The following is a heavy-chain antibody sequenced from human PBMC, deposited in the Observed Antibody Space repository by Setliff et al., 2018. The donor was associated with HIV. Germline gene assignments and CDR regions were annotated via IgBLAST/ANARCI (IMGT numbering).Heavy chain of an antibody. CDR2: ISGSGGTT. Sequence: GGSLRLSCAASGFIVSSNHMSWVRQAPGKGLEWVSVISGSGGTTYYADSVKGRFTISRDNSKNTVFLQMNRLRAEDTALYYCASLFSKEVAGDDYWGQGTLVTVSS. J-gene: IGHJ4*02. V-gene: IGHV3-23*01. D-gene: IGHD6-19*01. CDR1: GFIVSSNH. CDR3: ASLFSKEVAGDDY.